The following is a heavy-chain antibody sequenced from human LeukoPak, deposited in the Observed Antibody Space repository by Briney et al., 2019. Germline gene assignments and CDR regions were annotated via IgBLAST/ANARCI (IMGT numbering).Heavy chain of an antibody. J-gene: IGHJ4*02. CDR2: IWYDGSNK. CDR3: ARGPLYSSPDY. CDR1: GFAFSSYG. Sequence: GGSLRLSCAASGFAFSSYGMHWVRQAPGKGLEWVAVIWYDGSNKYYADSVKGRFTISRDNSKNTPYLQMNSLRAEDTAIYYCARGPLYSSPDYWGQGALVTVSS. D-gene: IGHD6-13*01. V-gene: IGHV3-33*01.